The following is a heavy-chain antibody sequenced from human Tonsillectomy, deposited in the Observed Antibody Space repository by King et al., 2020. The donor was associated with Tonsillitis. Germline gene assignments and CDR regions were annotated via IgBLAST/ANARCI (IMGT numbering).Heavy chain of an antibody. CDR2: LNWNGGRT. CDR3: TRKANYGSGSYYDY. D-gene: IGHD3-10*01. J-gene: IGHJ4*02. CDR1: GFRFNDYG. V-gene: IGHV3-20*04. Sequence: VQLVESGGGVVRPGGSLRLSCAASGFRFNDYGMSWVRQGPGKGLEWVSGLNWNGGRTGYADSVKGRFTISRDNAKNSLYLQMNSLRAEDTALYYCTRKANYGSGSYYDYWGQGTLVTVSS.